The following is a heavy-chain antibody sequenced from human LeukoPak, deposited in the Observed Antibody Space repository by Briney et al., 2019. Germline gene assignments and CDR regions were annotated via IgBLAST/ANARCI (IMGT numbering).Heavy chain of an antibody. Sequence: PSETLSLTCAVYGGSFSGYYWSWIRQPPGKGLEWIGEINHSGSTNYNPSLKSRVTISVDTSKNQFSLKLSSVTAADTAVYYCAPLPTRGCPHYYYKGMDVGGKGTTVPVSS. D-gene: IGHD6-19*01. CDR2: INHSGST. CDR3: APLPTRGCPHYYYKGMDV. CDR1: GGSFSGYY. V-gene: IGHV4-34*01. J-gene: IGHJ6*04.